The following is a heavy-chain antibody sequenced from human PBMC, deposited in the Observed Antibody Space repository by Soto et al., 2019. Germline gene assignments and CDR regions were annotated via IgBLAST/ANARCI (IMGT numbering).Heavy chain of an antibody. V-gene: IGHV1-18*01. CDR2: ISAYNGNT. D-gene: IGHD6-13*01. Sequence: VKVSCKASGYTFTSYGISWVRQAPGQGLEWMGWISAYNGNTNYAQKLQGRVTMTTDTSTSTAYMELSSVTAADTAVYYCARDLGSSWYYDYWGQGTLVTVSS. CDR3: ARDLGSSWYYDY. CDR1: GYTFTSYG. J-gene: IGHJ4*02.